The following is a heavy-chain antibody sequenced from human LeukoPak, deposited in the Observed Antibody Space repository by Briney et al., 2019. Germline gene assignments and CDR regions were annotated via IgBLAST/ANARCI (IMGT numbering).Heavy chain of an antibody. CDR1: GGSFSGYY. CDR2: INHSGST. V-gene: IGHV4-34*01. Sequence: PSETLSLTCAVHGGSFSGYYWSWIRQPPGKGLEWIGEINHSGSTNYNPSLKSRVTISVDTSKNQFSLKLSSVTAADTAVYYCARGTRTGLLWFGELVGDWFDPWGQGTLVTVSS. J-gene: IGHJ5*02. CDR3: ARGTRTGLLWFGELVGDWFDP. D-gene: IGHD3-10*01.